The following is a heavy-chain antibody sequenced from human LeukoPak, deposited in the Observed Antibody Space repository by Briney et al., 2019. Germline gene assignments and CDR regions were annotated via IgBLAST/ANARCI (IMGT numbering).Heavy chain of an antibody. CDR1: GFTVSSKY. CDR2: IYSGGST. CDR3: ARGVAAFDY. D-gene: IGHD6-6*01. Sequence: GGSLRLSCGASGFTVSSKYMSWVRQAPGKGLEWVSVIYSGGSTYYADSVKGRFTISRDNSKNTLYLQMNSLRAEDTAVYYCARGVAAFDYWGQGTLVTVSS. V-gene: IGHV3-53*01. J-gene: IGHJ4*02.